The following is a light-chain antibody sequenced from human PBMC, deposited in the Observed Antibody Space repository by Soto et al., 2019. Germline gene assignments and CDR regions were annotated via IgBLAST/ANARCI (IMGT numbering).Light chain of an antibody. CDR2: KAS. CDR3: YNPFPYSAL. CDR1: QSISSW. Sequence: IQMTQSPSTLSASVGDKITITCRASQSISSWLAWYQQKPGKAPKLLIHKASSLESGVPSRFSGSGSGTEITLTISSLHFDNFRTRSRYNPFPYSALFG. V-gene: IGKV1-5*03. J-gene: IGKJ1*01.